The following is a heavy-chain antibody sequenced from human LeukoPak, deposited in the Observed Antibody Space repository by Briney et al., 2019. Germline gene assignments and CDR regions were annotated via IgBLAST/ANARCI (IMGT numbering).Heavy chain of an antibody. D-gene: IGHD3-3*01. CDR1: GFTFSGHW. J-gene: IGHJ4*02. CDR2: INQDGSEK. CDR3: ARGFPDWSGYYIFDY. Sequence: PGRSMRLSCVASGFTFSGHWMSWVRQAPGKGLEWVAYINQDGSEKQYVDSVKGRFTISRDNAKNSLYLQMNSLRTEDTAVYYCARGFPDWSGYYIFDYWGQGTLVTVSS. V-gene: IGHV3-7*01.